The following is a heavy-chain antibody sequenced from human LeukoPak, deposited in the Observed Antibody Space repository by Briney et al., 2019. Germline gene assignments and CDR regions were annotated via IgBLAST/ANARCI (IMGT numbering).Heavy chain of an antibody. CDR1: GYTFTGHY. D-gene: IGHD6-6*01. CDR3: ARDLGWSSSH. CDR2: INPTGGT. Sequence: ASVKVSCKASGYTFTGHYMNWVRLAPGQGLEWMGWINPTGGTTYAQKFQDRVTMTRDTSINTADMELSGLRSDDTAVYYCARDLGWSSSHWGQGTLVTVSS. V-gene: IGHV1-2*02. J-gene: IGHJ4*02.